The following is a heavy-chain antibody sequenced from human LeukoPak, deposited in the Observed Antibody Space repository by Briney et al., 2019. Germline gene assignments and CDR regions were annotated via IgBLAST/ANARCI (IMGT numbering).Heavy chain of an antibody. V-gene: IGHV3-30*18. D-gene: IGHD6-13*01. Sequence: GRSLRLSCAASGFTFSSYGMHWVRQAPGKGLEWVAVISYDGSNKYYADSVKGRFTISRDNSKNTLYLQMNSLRAEDTAVYYCAKDEGRYSSSWYRFGAFDIWGQGTMVTVSS. J-gene: IGHJ3*02. CDR2: ISYDGSNK. CDR3: AKDEGRYSSSWYRFGAFDI. CDR1: GFTFSSYG.